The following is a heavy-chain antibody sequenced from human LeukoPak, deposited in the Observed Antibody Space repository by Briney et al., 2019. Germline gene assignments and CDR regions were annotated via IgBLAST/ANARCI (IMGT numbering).Heavy chain of an antibody. J-gene: IGHJ1*01. D-gene: IGHD3-22*01. CDR1: GGTFSSYA. Sequence: SVKVSCKASGGTFSSYAISWVRQAPGQGLEWMGGIIPIFGTANYAQKFQGRVTITTDESTSTAYMELSSLRSEDTAVYYCARSYYYDSSGSLHFQHWGQGTLVAVSS. V-gene: IGHV1-69*05. CDR3: ARSYYYDSSGSLHFQH. CDR2: IIPIFGTA.